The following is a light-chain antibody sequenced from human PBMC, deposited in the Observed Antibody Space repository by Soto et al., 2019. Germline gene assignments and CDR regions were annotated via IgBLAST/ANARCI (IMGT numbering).Light chain of an antibody. CDR1: QSVNSNS. V-gene: IGKV3-20*01. J-gene: IGKJ1*01. Sequence: EIVLTQSPGTLSLSPGERATLSRRASQSVNSNSLAWYQQKPGQAPRLLIYAASSRVTGIPDKYSGSGSGTDFTLTISRLEPEDFAVYYCQQYGTSSLTFGQGTKVEIK. CDR2: AAS. CDR3: QQYGTSSLT.